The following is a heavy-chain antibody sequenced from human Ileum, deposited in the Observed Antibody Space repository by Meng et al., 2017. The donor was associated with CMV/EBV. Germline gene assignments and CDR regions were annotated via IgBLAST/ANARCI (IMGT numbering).Heavy chain of an antibody. CDR2: ISSSSSYI. CDR3: ARGQAGTC. J-gene: IGHJ4*02. Sequence: GESLKISCAASGFTFSSYSMNWVRQAPGKGLEWVSSISSSSSYIYYADSVKGRFTISRDNAKNSLYLQMNSLRAEDTAVYYCARGQAGTCWGQGTLVTVSS. V-gene: IGHV3-21*01. CDR1: GFTFSSYS. D-gene: IGHD6-13*01.